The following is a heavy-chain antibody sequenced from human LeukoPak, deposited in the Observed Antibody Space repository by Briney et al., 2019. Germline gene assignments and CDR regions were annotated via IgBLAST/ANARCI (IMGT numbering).Heavy chain of an antibody. CDR1: GGSISSSGSY. D-gene: IGHD1-26*01. J-gene: IGHJ6*02. Sequence: SETLSLTCSVSGGSISSSGSYWTWIRQPPGKGLECIGSISYSGSTYYNPSLKSRVTISVDTSKNQFSLKLSSVTAADTAVYYCARYTRGRNGMDVWGQGTTVTVSS. CDR2: ISYSGST. CDR3: ARYTRGRNGMDV. V-gene: IGHV4-39*07.